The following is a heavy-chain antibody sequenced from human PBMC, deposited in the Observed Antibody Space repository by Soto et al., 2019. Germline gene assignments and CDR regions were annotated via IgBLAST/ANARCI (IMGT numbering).Heavy chain of an antibody. CDR3: AKVWYVGYYYGMDV. CDR2: ISGSGGST. D-gene: IGHD6-13*01. J-gene: IGHJ6*02. V-gene: IGHV3-23*01. Sequence: GGSLRLSCAASGFTFSSYAMSWVRQAPGKGLEWVSAISGSGGSTYYADSVKGRFTISRDNSKNTLYLQMNSLRAEDTAVYYCAKVWYVGYYYGMDVWGQGTTVTVSS. CDR1: GFTFSSYA.